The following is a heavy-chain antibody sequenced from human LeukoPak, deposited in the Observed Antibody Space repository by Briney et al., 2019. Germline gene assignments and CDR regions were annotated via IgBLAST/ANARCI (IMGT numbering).Heavy chain of an antibody. Sequence: PGGSLRLSCAASGFTFSSYAMSWVRQAPGKGLEWVSAISGSGGSTYYADSVKGRFTISRDNAKNSLYLQMNSLRAEDTAVYYCARDKIARDMVRGDYWGQGTLVTVSS. D-gene: IGHD3-10*01. CDR3: ARDKIARDMVRGDY. V-gene: IGHV3-23*01. J-gene: IGHJ4*02. CDR2: ISGSGGST. CDR1: GFTFSSYA.